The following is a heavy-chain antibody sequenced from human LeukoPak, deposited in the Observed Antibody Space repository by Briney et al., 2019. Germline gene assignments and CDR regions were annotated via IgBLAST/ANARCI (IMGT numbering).Heavy chain of an antibody. V-gene: IGHV3-15*04. Sequence: GGSLRLSCAASEFTFSDAWMRWVRQAPGKGLEWVGRIGSKTDGGTTDYAAPVKGRFTTSRDDSKNTLYLQMNSLKTEDTAVYYCTAGHYGSLWGQGTLVTVSS. CDR3: TAGHYGSL. CDR2: IGSKTDGGTT. J-gene: IGHJ4*02. CDR1: EFTFSDAW. D-gene: IGHD6-19*01.